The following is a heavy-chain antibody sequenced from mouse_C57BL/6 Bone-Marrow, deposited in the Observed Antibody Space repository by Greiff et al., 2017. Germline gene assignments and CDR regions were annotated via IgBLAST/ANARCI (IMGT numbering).Heavy chain of an antibody. Sequence: EVKLEESGGGLVQPGGSLSLSCAASGFTFTDYYMSWVRQPPGKALEWLGFIRNKANGYTTEYSASVKGRFTISRDNSQSILYLQMNALRAEDSATYYCARSYGSSYDAYWGQATLVTVSA. CDR2: IRNKANGYTT. D-gene: IGHD1-1*01. V-gene: IGHV7-3*01. CDR1: GFTFTDYY. CDR3: ARSYGSSYDAY. J-gene: IGHJ3*01.